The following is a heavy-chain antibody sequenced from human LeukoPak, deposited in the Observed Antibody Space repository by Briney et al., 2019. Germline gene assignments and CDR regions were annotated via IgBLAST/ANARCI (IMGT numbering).Heavy chain of an antibody. CDR1: GGSISSGGYY. CDR3: ARGSRQQLGFDY. CDR2: IYYSGST. V-gene: IGHV4-31*03. D-gene: IGHD6-13*01. Sequence: SETLSLTCTVSGGSISSGGYYWGWIRQHPGKGLEWIGYIYYSGSTYYNPSLKSRVTISVDTSKNQFSLKLSSVTAADTAVYYCARGSRQQLGFDYWGQGTLVTVSS. J-gene: IGHJ4*02.